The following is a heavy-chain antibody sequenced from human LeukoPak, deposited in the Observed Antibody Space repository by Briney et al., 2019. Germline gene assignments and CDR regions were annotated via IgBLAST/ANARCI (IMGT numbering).Heavy chain of an antibody. J-gene: IGHJ4*02. V-gene: IGHV1-3*01. D-gene: IGHD3-22*01. CDR3: ARGPYDSSGYYLYYFDY. Sequence: ASVKVSCKASGYTFTSYAMHWVRQAPGQRLEWMGWINAGNGNTKYSQKFQGRVTITRDTSTSTVYMELSSLRSEDTAVYYCARGPYDSSGYYLYYFDYWGQGTLVTVSS. CDR2: INAGNGNT. CDR1: GYTFTSYA.